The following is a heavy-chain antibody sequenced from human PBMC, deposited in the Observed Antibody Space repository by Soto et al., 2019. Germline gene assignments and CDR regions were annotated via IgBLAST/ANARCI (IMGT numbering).Heavy chain of an antibody. CDR1: GFTFDTYL. V-gene: IGHV3-74*01. D-gene: IGHD2-21*01. Sequence: PGGSLRLSCAASGFTFDTYLMNWVRQAPGKGPEWLSGINSDGTISSYADSVKGRFTISRDNARNTLSLQMNSLRAGDTAVYYCARLSGDHSAFFSYGMDAWGKGTTVTVSS. CDR3: ARLSGDHSAFFSYGMDA. J-gene: IGHJ6*04. CDR2: INSDGTIS.